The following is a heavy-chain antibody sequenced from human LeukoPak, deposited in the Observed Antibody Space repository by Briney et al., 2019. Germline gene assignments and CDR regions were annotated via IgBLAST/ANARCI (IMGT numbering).Heavy chain of an antibody. Sequence: GESLKISCKGSGYSFTSYWIDWVRQMPGKGLEWMGIIYPGDSDTRYSPSFQGQVTISADKSISTAYLQWSSLKASDTAMYYCASPTAYCSSTSCYDAFDIWGQGTMVTVSS. CDR1: GYSFTSYW. CDR2: IYPGDSDT. V-gene: IGHV5-51*01. J-gene: IGHJ3*02. D-gene: IGHD2-2*01. CDR3: ASPTAYCSSTSCYDAFDI.